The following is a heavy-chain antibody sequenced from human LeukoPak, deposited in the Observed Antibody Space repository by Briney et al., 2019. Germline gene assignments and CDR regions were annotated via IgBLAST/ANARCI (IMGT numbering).Heavy chain of an antibody. Sequence: GSLRLSCAASGFSFSSYTMNWVRQAPGKELEWVSAISSGGDDRYYADSVKGRFTISRDNAKKSLYLQMNSLRADDTAVFYCARGSGYDTIDYWGQGSLVTVSS. CDR3: ARGSGYDTIDY. J-gene: IGHJ4*02. CDR1: GFSFSSYT. V-gene: IGHV3-21*01. D-gene: IGHD5-12*01. CDR2: ISSGGDDR.